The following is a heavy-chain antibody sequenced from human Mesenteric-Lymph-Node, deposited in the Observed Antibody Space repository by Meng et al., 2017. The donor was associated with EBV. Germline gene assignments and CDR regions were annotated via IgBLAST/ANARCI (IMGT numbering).Heavy chain of an antibody. V-gene: IGHV4-30-4*01. Sequence: GRLQGSGQGLFSPSQPLPLPCPVSGGSISTGGYYWTWIRQPPGKGLVWIAYIYYTGTTYYNPSLKSRVTISVDTSKNQFSLKLNSVTAADTAVYYCARGIADSWFDPWGQGALVTVSS. CDR2: IYYTGTT. D-gene: IGHD2-15*01. J-gene: IGHJ5*02. CDR3: ARGIADSWFDP. CDR1: GGSISTGGYY.